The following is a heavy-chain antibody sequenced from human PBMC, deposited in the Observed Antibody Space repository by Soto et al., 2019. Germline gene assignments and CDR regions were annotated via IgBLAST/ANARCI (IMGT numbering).Heavy chain of an antibody. V-gene: IGHV3-7*01. J-gene: IGHJ4*02. CDR1: GFTFSNYW. D-gene: IGHD3-16*01. CDR2: IKPDGSEK. CDR3: ARLLGAVPLDF. Sequence: DVQLVESAGGLVRPGGSLRLSCTASGFTFSNYWMTWVRQTPGKGLEWVATIKPDGSEKYYVDSVKGRFSISRDNANNSLYLQMDYLRADDTAIFYCARLLGAVPLDFWGQGAMLTVSS.